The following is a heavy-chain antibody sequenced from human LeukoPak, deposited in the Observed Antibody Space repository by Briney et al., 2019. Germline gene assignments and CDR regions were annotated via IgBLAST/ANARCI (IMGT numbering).Heavy chain of an antibody. CDR3: ARVHSSSDYYYYYMDV. Sequence: SVKVSCKASGGTFSSYAISWVRQAPGQGLEWMGGIIPIFGTANYAQKFQGRVTISADESTSTAYMELSSLRSEDTAVYYCARVHSSSDYYYYYMDVWGKGTTVTVCS. CDR1: GGTFSSYA. J-gene: IGHJ6*03. D-gene: IGHD6-6*01. V-gene: IGHV1-69*13. CDR2: IIPIFGTA.